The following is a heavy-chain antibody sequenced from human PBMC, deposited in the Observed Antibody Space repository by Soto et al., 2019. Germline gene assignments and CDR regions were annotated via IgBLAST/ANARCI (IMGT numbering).Heavy chain of an antibody. Sequence: ASVKVSCKASGYTFTSYGISWVRQAPGQGLEWMGWISAYNGNTNYAQELQGRVTMTTDTSTSTAYMELRSLRSDDTAVYYCARRGIAAAGTWWFDPWGQGTLVTVSS. J-gene: IGHJ5*02. V-gene: IGHV1-18*01. CDR2: ISAYNGNT. D-gene: IGHD6-13*01. CDR3: ARRGIAAAGTWWFDP. CDR1: GYTFTSYG.